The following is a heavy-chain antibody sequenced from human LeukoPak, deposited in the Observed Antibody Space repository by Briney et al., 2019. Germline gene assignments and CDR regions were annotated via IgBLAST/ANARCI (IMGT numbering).Heavy chain of an antibody. D-gene: IGHD6-13*01. CDR3: ARVDSSSWSDYYFDY. V-gene: IGHV4-34*01. Sequence: SETLSLTCAVYGGSFSGYYWSWIRQPPGKGLEWIGEINHSGSTNYNPSLKSRVTISVDTSKNQFSLKLSSVTAADTAVYYCARVDSSSWSDYYFDYWGQGTLVTVSS. CDR1: GGSFSGYY. J-gene: IGHJ4*02. CDR2: INHSGST.